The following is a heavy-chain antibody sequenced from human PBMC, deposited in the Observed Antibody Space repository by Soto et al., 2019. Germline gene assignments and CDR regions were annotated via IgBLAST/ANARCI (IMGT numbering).Heavy chain of an antibody. D-gene: IGHD6-19*01. CDR3: ARDLGRTVTRGDWFDP. Sequence: QVQLVESGGGVVQPGRSLRLSCAASGFMFSTYAMHWVRQAPGKGLEWVAVISYDGSDIYYGDSGKGRFTISRDNSRNTLYLEMNSLQTEDTAVFYYARDLGRTVTRGDWFDPWGQGTLVTVSS. CDR2: ISYDGSDI. V-gene: IGHV3-30-3*01. J-gene: IGHJ5*02. CDR1: GFMFSTYA.